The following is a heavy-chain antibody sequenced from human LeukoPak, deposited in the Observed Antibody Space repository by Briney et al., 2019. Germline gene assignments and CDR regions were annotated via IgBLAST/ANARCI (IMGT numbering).Heavy chain of an antibody. CDR3: ARRSPSGSYNH. Sequence: SETLSLTCTVSGGSISSYYWSWIRQPPGKGLEWIGYIYTSGSTNYNPSLKSRVTISVGTSKNQFSLKLSSVTAADTAVYYCARRSPSGSYNHWGQGTLVTVSS. CDR1: GGSISSYY. V-gene: IGHV4-4*09. D-gene: IGHD1-26*01. J-gene: IGHJ4*02. CDR2: IYTSGST.